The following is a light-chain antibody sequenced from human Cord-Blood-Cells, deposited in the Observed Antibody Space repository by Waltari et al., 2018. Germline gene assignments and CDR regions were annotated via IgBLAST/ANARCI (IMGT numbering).Light chain of an antibody. J-gene: IGKJ4*01. Sequence: PGERATLPCRASQSVSSYLAWYQQKPGQAPRLLIYDASNRATGIPARFSGSGSGTDFTLTISSLEPEDFAVYYCQQRSNWPPLTFGGGTKVEIK. CDR3: QQRSNWPPLT. CDR2: DAS. V-gene: IGKV3-11*01. CDR1: QSVSSY.